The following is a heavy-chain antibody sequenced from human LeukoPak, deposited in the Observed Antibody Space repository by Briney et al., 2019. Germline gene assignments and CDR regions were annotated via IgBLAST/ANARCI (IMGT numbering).Heavy chain of an antibody. Sequence: PSETLSLTCTVSGGSISSGPYYWAWIRQPPGEGLEWIGSFYYSGSTYYNPSLMSRVTISVDTSKNQLSLKLNSVTAADTAVYYCARPFAPRGFYGMDVWGQGTTVTVSS. J-gene: IGHJ6*02. D-gene: IGHD5-12*01. CDR3: ARPFAPRGFYGMDV. V-gene: IGHV4-39*01. CDR2: FYYSGST. CDR1: GGSISSGPYY.